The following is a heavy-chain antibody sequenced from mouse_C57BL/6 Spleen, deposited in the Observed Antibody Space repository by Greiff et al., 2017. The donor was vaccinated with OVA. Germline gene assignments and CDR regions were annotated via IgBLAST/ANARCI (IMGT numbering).Heavy chain of an antibody. V-gene: IGHV3-6*01. CDR1: GYSITSGYY. CDR3: ANGGGIYYDYDGGVYYAMDY. CDR2: ISYDGSN. Sequence: ESGPGLVKPSQSLSLTCSVTGYSITSGYYWYWIRQFPGNKLEWMGYISYDGSNNYNPSLKNRISITRDTSKNQFFLKLNSVTTEDTATYYCANGGGIYYDYDGGVYYAMDYWGQGASVTVAS. J-gene: IGHJ4*01. D-gene: IGHD2-4*01.